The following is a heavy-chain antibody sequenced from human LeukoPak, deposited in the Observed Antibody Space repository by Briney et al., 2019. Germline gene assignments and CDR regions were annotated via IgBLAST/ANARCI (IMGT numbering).Heavy chain of an antibody. CDR3: ARTTHPTSRNWPYFDY. CDR2: IYHSGST. J-gene: IGHJ4*01. Sequence: PSQTLSLTCAVSGGSISSGGYSWSWIRQPPGEGLEWIGYIYHSGSTYYNPSLKSRVTISVDRSKNQFSLKLSSVTAADTAVYYCARTTHPTSRNWPYFDYWGHGTLVTVSS. V-gene: IGHV4-30-2*01. CDR1: GGSISSGGYS. D-gene: IGHD2-15*01.